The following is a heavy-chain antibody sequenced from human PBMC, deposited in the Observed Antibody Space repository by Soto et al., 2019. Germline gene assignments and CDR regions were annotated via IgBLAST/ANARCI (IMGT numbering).Heavy chain of an antibody. D-gene: IGHD1-1*01. Sequence: GASVKVSCKASGYTFTSYGISWVRQAPGQGLEWMGWISAYNGNTNYAQKLQGRVTMTTDTSTSTAYMELRSLRSDDTAVYYCARNWNDVFPNNWFDPWGQGTLVTVSS. CDR2: ISAYNGNT. CDR1: GYTFTSYG. V-gene: IGHV1-18*01. J-gene: IGHJ5*02. CDR3: ARNWNDVFPNNWFDP.